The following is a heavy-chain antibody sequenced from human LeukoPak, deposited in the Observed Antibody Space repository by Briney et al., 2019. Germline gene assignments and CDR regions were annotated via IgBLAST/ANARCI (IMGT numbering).Heavy chain of an antibody. V-gene: IGHV3-9*01. CDR1: GFTFSSYD. D-gene: IGHD6-13*01. J-gene: IGHJ4*02. CDR3: ARGIAAARLDY. CDR2: ISWNSGSI. Sequence: GGSLRLSCAASGFTFSSYDMHWVRQATGKGLEWVSGISWNSGSIGYADSVKGRFTISRDNAKNSLYLQMNSLRAEDTAVYYCARGIAAARLDYWGQGTLVTVSS.